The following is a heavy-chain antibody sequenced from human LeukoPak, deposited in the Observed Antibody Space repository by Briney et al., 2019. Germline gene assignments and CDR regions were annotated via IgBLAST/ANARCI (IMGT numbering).Heavy chain of an antibody. CDR3: ARVNTIFGVVIIPYFDY. Sequence: ASVKVSCKASGYTFTSYGISWVRQAPGQGLEWMGWISAYNGNTNYAQKLQGRVTMTTDTATSTAYMELRSLRSDDTAVYYCARVNTIFGVVIIPYFDYWGQGTLVTVSS. J-gene: IGHJ4*02. CDR1: GYTFTSYG. CDR2: ISAYNGNT. V-gene: IGHV1-18*01. D-gene: IGHD3-3*01.